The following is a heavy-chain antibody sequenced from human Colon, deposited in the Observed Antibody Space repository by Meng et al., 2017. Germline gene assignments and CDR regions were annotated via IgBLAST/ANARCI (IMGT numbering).Heavy chain of an antibody. J-gene: IGHJ4*02. Sequence: QVPVQESGPGLVRPSETLSLICSVSGGSVSSAGYQWSWIRQPPGKGLEWIWYASTNYNPSLKSRVTISVDTSKNQFSLRLTSVTAADTAVYYCARDHMGSLDYWGQGILVTVSS. CDR2: AST. V-gene: IGHV4-61*08. D-gene: IGHD1-26*01. CDR1: GGSVSSAGYQ. CDR3: ARDHMGSLDY.